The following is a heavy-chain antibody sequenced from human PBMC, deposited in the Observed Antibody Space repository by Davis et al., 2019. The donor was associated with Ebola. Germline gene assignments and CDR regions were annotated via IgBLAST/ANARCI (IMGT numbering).Heavy chain of an antibody. CDR3: ARDPSNPETFYYYYGIDV. V-gene: IGHV1-8*01. D-gene: IGHD4-11*01. Sequence: ASVKVSCKASGYTFTSYDINWVRQATGQGLEWMGWMNPNSGNTGYAQKFQGRVTMTRNTSISTAYMELSSLRSEDTAVYYCARDPSNPETFYYYYGIDVWGQGTTVTVSS. CDR1: GYTFTSYD. CDR2: MNPNSGNT. J-gene: IGHJ6*02.